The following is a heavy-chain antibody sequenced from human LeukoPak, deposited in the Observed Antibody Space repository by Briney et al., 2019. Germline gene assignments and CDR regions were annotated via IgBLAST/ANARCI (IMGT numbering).Heavy chain of an antibody. V-gene: IGHV1-46*01. CDR3: AKDSASLRDGYYDIDY. Sequence: ASVKVSCKASGYTFTSYYMHWVRQAPGQGLEWMGIINPSGGSTSYAQKFQGRVTMTRDTSTSTVYMELSSLRSEDTAVYYCAKDSASLRDGYYDIDYWGQGTLVTVSS. J-gene: IGHJ4*02. CDR1: GYTFTSYY. CDR2: INPSGGST. D-gene: IGHD5-24*01.